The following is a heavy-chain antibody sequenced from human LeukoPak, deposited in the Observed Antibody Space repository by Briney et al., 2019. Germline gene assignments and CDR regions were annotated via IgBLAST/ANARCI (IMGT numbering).Heavy chain of an antibody. D-gene: IGHD2-21*01. V-gene: IGHV3-48*03. Sequence: GGSLRLSCAASGFTFSSYEMNWVRQAPGKGLEWVSYISSSGSSIYYADSVKGRFTISRDNAKNSLYLQMNSLRAEDTAVCYCARERLTCGGDCYDCWGQGALVTVSS. CDR2: ISSSGSSI. CDR3: ARERLTCGGDCYDC. CDR1: GFTFSSYE. J-gene: IGHJ4*02.